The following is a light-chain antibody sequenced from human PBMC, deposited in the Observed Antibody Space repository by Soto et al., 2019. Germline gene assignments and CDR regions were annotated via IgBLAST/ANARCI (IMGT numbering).Light chain of an antibody. CDR3: QQYYSYPLT. J-gene: IGKJ3*01. Sequence: AIRMTQSPSSFSASTGDRVTITCRASQGISSYLAWYQQKPGKAPKLLIYAASTLQCRVPSRFSGSGSGTDFTITISCLQSEGFATYCCQQYYSYPLTFGHGTTVEIK. V-gene: IGKV1-8*01. CDR1: QGISSY. CDR2: AAS.